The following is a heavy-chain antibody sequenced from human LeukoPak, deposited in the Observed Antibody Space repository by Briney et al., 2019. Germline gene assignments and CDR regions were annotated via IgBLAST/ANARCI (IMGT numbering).Heavy chain of an antibody. V-gene: IGHV4-34*01. J-gene: IGHJ4*02. CDR2: INHSGST. CDR3: ARGHRTTVVKALAY. D-gene: IGHD4-23*01. CDR1: GGSFSGYY. Sequence: PSETLSLTCADSGGSFSGYYWRWIRQPPGKELEWIGEINHSGSTNYNPSLKSRVTISVDTSKNQFSLKLSSVTAADTAVYYCARGHRTTVVKALAYWGQRTLVTVSS.